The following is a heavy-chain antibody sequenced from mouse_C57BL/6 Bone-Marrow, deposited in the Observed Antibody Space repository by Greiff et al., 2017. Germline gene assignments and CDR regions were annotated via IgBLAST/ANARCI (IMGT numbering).Heavy chain of an antibody. J-gene: IGHJ2*01. D-gene: IGHD2-5*01. CDR1: GYTFTDYY. V-gene: IGHV1-26*01. CDR3: ARVGSKRRFDY. Sequence: VQLQQSGPELVKPGASVKISCKASGYTFTDYYMNWVKQTHGKSLEWIGDINPNNGGTSYNQKFKGKATLTVNKSSSTSYMELRSRTSKASAVYYCARVGSKRRFDYWGQGTTLTVSS. CDR2: INPNNGGT.